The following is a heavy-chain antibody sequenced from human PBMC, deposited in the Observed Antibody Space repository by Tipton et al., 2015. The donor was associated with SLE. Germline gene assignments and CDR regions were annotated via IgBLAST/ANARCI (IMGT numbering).Heavy chain of an antibody. Sequence: GSLRLSCIGSGFTFSKDNMIWVRQAPGKGLEWISYITPGSESIFYSDSVKGRFTISRDNGNNAMFLQMNSLTVEDTAVYFCASGPGREWLVRFAHWGQGTLVTVSS. D-gene: IGHD6-19*01. CDR2: ITPGSESI. CDR1: GFTFSKDN. J-gene: IGHJ4*02. CDR3: ASGPGREWLVRFAH. V-gene: IGHV3-48*04.